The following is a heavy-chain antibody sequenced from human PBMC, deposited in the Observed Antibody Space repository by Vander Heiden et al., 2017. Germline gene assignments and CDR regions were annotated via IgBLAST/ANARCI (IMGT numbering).Heavy chain of an antibody. CDR2: ISARGGST. J-gene: IGHJ4*02. Sequence: EVQLLESGGGLVQTGGSLRLSCAASGFTFSNYAMSWVRQAPGKGLEWVSGISARGGSTYYTDSVKGRFTISRDNSKNTLYLQMNSLRAEDTAVYYCAKDAVVVTPDYWGQGTLVTVSS. V-gene: IGHV3-23*01. CDR3: AKDAVVVTPDY. CDR1: GFTFSNYA. D-gene: IGHD2-21*02.